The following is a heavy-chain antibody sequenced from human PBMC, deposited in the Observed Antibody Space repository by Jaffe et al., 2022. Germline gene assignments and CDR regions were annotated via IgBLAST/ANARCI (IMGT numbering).Heavy chain of an antibody. D-gene: IGHD4-17*01. CDR1: GFTFSSYG. J-gene: IGHJ4*02. CDR2: IRYDGSNK. V-gene: IGHV3-30*02. Sequence: QVQLVESGGGVVQPGGSLRLSCAASGFTFSSYGMHWVRQAPGKGLEWVAFIRYDGSNKYYADSVKGRFTISRDNSKNTLYLQMNSLRAEDTAVYYCAKEIHGDYKDMFDYWGQGTLVTVSS. CDR3: AKEIHGDYKDMFDY.